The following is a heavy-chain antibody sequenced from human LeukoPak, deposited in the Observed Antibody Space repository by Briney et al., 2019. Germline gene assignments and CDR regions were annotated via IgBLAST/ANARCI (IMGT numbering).Heavy chain of an antibody. CDR2: ITGSTTWT. J-gene: IGHJ2*01. CDR1: GFTFGNFG. CDR3: ARELVSSGTGYFDL. D-gene: IGHD3-10*02. Sequence: PGGSLRLSGEASGFTFGNFGMTWVRQAPGKGLQWVSGITGSTTWTYYAASVKGRFTVSRDNSQNTLHLQMNSLRADDTAVYYCARELVSSGTGYFDLWGRGTLVTVSS. V-gene: IGHV3-23*01.